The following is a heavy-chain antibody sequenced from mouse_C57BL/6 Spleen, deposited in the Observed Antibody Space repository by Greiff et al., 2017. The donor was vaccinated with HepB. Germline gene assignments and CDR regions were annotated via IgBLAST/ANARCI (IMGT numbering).Heavy chain of an antibody. CDR1: GYSFTGYY. V-gene: IGHV1-42*01. Sequence: EVKVVESGPELVKPGASVKISCKASGYSFTGYYMNWVKQSPEKSLEWIGEINPSTGGTTYNQKFKAKATLTVDKSSSTAYMQLKSLTSEDSAVYYCARQIYDGYWYFDVWGTGTTVTVSS. D-gene: IGHD2-3*01. J-gene: IGHJ1*03. CDR3: ARQIYDGYWYFDV. CDR2: INPSTGGT.